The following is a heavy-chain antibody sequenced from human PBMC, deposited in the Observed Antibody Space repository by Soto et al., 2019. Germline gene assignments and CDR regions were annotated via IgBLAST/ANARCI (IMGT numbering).Heavy chain of an antibody. D-gene: IGHD3-10*01. CDR2: IYDSGTT. CDR3: ARALHPHISMVRAVTTFDN. Sequence: TSETLSLTCTVSGGSISSGGFYWNWIRQHPGKGLEWIGYIYDSGTTYYNPSLKSRVAISVDTSKNQFSLKLRSVTAADTAVYFCARALHPHISMVRAVTTFDNWGQGTLVTVSS. CDR1: GGSISSGGFY. J-gene: IGHJ4*02. V-gene: IGHV4-31*02.